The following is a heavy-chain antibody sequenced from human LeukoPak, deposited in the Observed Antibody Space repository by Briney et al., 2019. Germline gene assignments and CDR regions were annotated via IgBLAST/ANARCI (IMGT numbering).Heavy chain of an antibody. V-gene: IGHV1-2*02. CDR3: ARERYCSSTSCYNEIDY. D-gene: IGHD2-2*02. J-gene: IGHJ4*02. CDR1: GYTFTGYY. CDR2: INPNSGGT. Sequence: GASVKVSCKASGYTFTGYYMHWVRQAPGQGLEWMGWINPNSGGTNYAQEFQGRVTMTRDTSISTAYMELSRLRSDDTAVYYCARERYCSSTSCYNEIDYWGQGTLVTVSS.